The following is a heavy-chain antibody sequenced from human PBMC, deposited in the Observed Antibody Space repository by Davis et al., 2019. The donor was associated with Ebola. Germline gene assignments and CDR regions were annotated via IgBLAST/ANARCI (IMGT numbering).Heavy chain of an antibody. Sequence: PGGSLRLSCKGSGYSFTSYWIGWVRQMPGKGLEWMGIIYPGDSDTRYSPSFQGQVTISADKSISTAYLQWSSLKASDTAMYYCASLPNGDFWSGYYRYWGQGTLVTVSS. CDR2: IYPGDSDT. V-gene: IGHV5-51*01. CDR3: ASLPNGDFWSGYYRY. J-gene: IGHJ4*02. D-gene: IGHD3-3*01. CDR1: GYSFTSYW.